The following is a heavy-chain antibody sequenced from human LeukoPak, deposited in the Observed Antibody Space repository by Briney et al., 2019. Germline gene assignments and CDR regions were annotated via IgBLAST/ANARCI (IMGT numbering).Heavy chain of an antibody. Sequence: HPGGSLRLSCAASGFTFSSYGMHWVRQAPGKGLEWVAVISYDGSNKYYADSVKGRFTISRDNPKNTLYLQMNSLRAEDTAVYYCAKDSSSWYGGVFDYWGQGTLVTVSS. J-gene: IGHJ4*02. CDR1: GFTFSSYG. V-gene: IGHV3-30*18. CDR2: ISYDGSNK. D-gene: IGHD6-13*01. CDR3: AKDSSSWYGGVFDY.